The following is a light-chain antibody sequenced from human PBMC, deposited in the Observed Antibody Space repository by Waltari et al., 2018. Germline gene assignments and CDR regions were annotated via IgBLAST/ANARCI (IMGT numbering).Light chain of an antibody. CDR2: DDR. J-gene: IGLJ3*02. V-gene: IGLV3-21*02. Sequence: SYVVTQPPSVSVAPGQTARISCGGTDFGSKPVHWYQQKPGQAPVLVVFDDRFRPSGIPGRFSGSHSGNTATLTINRVEAGDEADYYCQVWDSRSDHVVFGGGTKLTLL. CDR1: DFGSKP. CDR3: QVWDSRSDHVV.